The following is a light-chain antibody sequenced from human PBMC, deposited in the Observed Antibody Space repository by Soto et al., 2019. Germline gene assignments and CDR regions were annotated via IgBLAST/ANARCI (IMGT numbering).Light chain of an antibody. J-gene: IGKJ1*01. CDR3: QQYKSYSWT. CDR2: DHP. V-gene: IGKV1-5*01. CDR1: QSINIW. Sequence: DIQMTQSPSRLCASVGDRVTFTCRASQSINIWLGCYLQKPVKAHRGLTYDHPSLKGQIPLWFSGRGSGTEFTLTISSLQPDDFATYYCQQYKSYSWTFGQGTKVDIK.